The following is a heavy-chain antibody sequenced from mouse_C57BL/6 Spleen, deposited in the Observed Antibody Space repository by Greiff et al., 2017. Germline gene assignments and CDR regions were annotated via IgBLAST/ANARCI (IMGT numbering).Heavy chain of an antibody. V-gene: IGHV1-80*01. J-gene: IGHJ1*03. CDR3: ARGESATVVATRYWYFDV. Sequence: QVQLQQSGAELVKPGASVKISCKASGYAFSSYWMNWVKQRPGKGLEWIGQIYPGDGDTNYNGKFKGKATLTADNSSSTAYMQLSSLTSEDSAVYFWARGESATVVATRYWYFDVWGTGTTVTVSS. CDR2: IYPGDGDT. CDR1: GYAFSSYW. D-gene: IGHD1-1*01.